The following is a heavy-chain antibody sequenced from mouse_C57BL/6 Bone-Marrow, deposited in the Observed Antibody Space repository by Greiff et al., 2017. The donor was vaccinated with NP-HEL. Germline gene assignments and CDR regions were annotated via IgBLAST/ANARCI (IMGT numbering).Heavy chain of an antibody. D-gene: IGHD2-13*01. CDR1: GYAFSSSW. Sequence: QVQLQQSGPELVKPGASVKISCKASGYAFSSSWMNWVKQRPGKGLEWIGRFYPGDGDTNYNGKFKGKATLTADKSSSTAYMQLSSLTSDDSAVYCCASIYYDDPFAYWGQGTLVTVSA. CDR2: FYPGDGDT. CDR3: ASIYYDDPFAY. J-gene: IGHJ3*01. V-gene: IGHV1-82*01.